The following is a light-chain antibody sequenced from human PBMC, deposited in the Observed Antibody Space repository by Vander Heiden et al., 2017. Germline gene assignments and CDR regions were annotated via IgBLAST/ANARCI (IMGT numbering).Light chain of an antibody. CDR1: QSISSH. V-gene: IGKV1-39*01. Sequence: DIQMTQSPSSLSASVGDRVTITCRESQSISSHLNWYQQKPGKAPKLLIYAASNLQSGVPSRFSGSGSGTDFTLTISSLQPEDFTTYYCQQSYSTLWTFGQGTKVEIK. J-gene: IGKJ1*01. CDR3: QQSYSTLWT. CDR2: AAS.